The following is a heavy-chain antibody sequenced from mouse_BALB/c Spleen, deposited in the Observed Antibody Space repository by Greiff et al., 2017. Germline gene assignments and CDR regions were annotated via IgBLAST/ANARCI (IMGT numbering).Heavy chain of an antibody. CDR1: GYAFSSSW. Sequence: VKLMESGPELVKPGASVKISCKASGYAFSSSWMNWVKQRPGQGLEWIGRIYPGDGDTNYNGKFKGKATLTADKSSSTAYMQLSSLTSVDSAVYFCARDGYHLYYFDYWGQGTTLTVSS. D-gene: IGHD2-3*01. CDR3: ARDGYHLYYFDY. J-gene: IGHJ2*01. V-gene: IGHV1-82*01. CDR2: IYPGDGDT.